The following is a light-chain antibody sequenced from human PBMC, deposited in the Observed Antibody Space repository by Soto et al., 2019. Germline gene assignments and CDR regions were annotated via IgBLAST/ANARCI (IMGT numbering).Light chain of an antibody. Sequence: IVLTQSPGTLSLSQGQRATLSCMASQSISSSFLAWYQQKTGQAPRIXIYGESSRATGIPDRFSGSGSGTDLNLTISRLEPEDFAVYYCQKRSNWPWTCGQGTKVDIK. J-gene: IGKJ1*01. CDR3: QKRSNWPWT. V-gene: IGKV3D-20*02. CDR2: GES. CDR1: QSISSSF.